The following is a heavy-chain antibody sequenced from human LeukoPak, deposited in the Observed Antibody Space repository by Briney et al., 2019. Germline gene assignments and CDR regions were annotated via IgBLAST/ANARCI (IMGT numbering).Heavy chain of an antibody. J-gene: IGHJ6*04. D-gene: IGHD3-10*02. Sequence: PGGSLRLSCAASGFTFSSYGMSWVRQAPGKGLEWVSAISSSGSTIYYADSVKGRFTISRDNAKNSLYLQMNSLRAEDTAVYYCAELGITIIGGVWGKGTTVTISS. V-gene: IGHV3-48*04. CDR3: AELGITIIGGV. CDR2: ISSSGSTI. CDR1: GFTFSSYG.